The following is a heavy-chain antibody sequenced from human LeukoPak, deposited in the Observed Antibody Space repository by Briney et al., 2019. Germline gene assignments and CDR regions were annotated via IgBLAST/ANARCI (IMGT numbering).Heavy chain of an antibody. CDR1: GFTFGSYG. V-gene: IGHV3-30*18. D-gene: IGHD1-14*01. CDR3: AKDRTKVFHDLIDY. J-gene: IGHJ4*02. Sequence: PGRSLRLSCAASGFTFGSYGMHWVRQAPGKGLEWVAVISYDGSNKYYADSVKGRFTISRDNSKNTLYLQMNSLRAEDTAVYYCAKDRTKVFHDLIDYWGQGTLVTVSS. CDR2: ISYDGSNK.